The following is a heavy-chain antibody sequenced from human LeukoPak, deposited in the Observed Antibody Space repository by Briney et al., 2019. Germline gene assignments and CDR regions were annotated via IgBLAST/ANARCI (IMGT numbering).Heavy chain of an antibody. V-gene: IGHV4-34*01. D-gene: IGHD2-8*01. CDR1: GGSFSGYY. CDR2: INHSGST. Sequence: SETLSLTCAVYGGSFSGYYWSWIRQPPGKGLEWIGEINHSGSTNYNPSLKSRVTISVDTSKNQFSLKLSSVTAADTAVYYCARGPNVLMEYAMLIGNAFGIWGQGTMVTVSS. J-gene: IGHJ3*02. CDR3: ARGPNVLMEYAMLIGNAFGI.